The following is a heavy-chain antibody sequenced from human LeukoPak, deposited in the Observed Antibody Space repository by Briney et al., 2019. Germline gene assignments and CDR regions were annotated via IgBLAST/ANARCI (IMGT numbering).Heavy chain of an antibody. V-gene: IGHV3-23*01. D-gene: IGHD1-26*01. J-gene: IGHJ4*02. CDR1: AFTFSNYD. Sequence: GGSLRLSCAASAFTFSNYDMNWVRQAPGKGLEWVSFISRSTDSTYYADSVKGRFSISRDNSKKTVYLQMNSLRAEDTSVYYSVKGAVSAIVGATTLDYWGAGTLVTVSS. CDR3: VKGAVSAIVGATTLDY. CDR2: ISRSTDST.